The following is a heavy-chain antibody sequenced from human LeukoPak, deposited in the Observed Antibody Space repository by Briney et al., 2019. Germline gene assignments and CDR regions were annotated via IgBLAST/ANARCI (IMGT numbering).Heavy chain of an antibody. J-gene: IGHJ5*02. CDR2: MNPSSGNT. CDR3: ARVRYCSSTSCYRIDP. CDR1: GYTLTELS. D-gene: IGHD2-2*01. V-gene: IGHV1-8*01. Sequence: GASVKVSCKVSGYTLTELSMHWVRQATGQGLEWMGWMNPSSGNTGYAQKFQGRVTMTRNTSISTAYMELSSLRSEDTAVYYCARVRYCSSTSCYRIDPWGQGTLVTVSS.